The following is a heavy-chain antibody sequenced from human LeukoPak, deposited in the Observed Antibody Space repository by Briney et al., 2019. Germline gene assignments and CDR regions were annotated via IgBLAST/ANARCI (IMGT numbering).Heavy chain of an antibody. CDR1: GGSFSGYY. V-gene: IGHV4-34*01. CDR2: INHSGST. D-gene: IGHD3-3*01. Sequence: PSETLSLTCAVYGGSFSGYYWSWIRQPPGKGLEWIGEINHSGSTNYNPSLKSRVTISVDTSKNQFSLKLSSVTAADTAVYYCARGVNDFWSGYPFDYWGQGTLVTVSS. CDR3: ARGVNDFWSGYPFDY. J-gene: IGHJ4*02.